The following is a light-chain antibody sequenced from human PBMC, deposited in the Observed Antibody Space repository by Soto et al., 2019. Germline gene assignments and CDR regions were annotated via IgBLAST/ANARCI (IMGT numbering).Light chain of an antibody. CDR3: QHYNSYSEA. CDR1: QTISSW. Sequence: DIQMTQSPSTLSGSVGDRVTITCRASQTISSWLAWYQQKPGKAPKLXIYKASTLKSGVPSRFSGSGSGTECTRTISSLQPDDFETDYCQHYNSYSEAFGQGTKVDIK. J-gene: IGKJ1*01. V-gene: IGKV1-5*03. CDR2: KAS.